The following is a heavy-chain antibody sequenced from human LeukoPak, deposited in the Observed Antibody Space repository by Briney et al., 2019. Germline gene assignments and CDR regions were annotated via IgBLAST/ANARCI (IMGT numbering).Heavy chain of an antibody. J-gene: IGHJ5*02. D-gene: IGHD4-11*01. V-gene: IGHV3-15*01. CDR3: AKDGDYSNYVSPYNWFDP. CDR1: GFTFTKAW. Sequence: GGSLRLSCVASGFTFTKAWMSWVRQAPGKGLEWVARIKSKTDGGTTDYAAPVKDRFIISRDDSKNALYLQMNSLRAEDTAVYYCAKDGDYSNYVSPYNWFDPWGQGTLVTVSS. CDR2: IKSKTDGGTT.